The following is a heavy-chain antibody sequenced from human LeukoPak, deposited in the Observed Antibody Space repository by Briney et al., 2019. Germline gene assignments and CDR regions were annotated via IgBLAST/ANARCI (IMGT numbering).Heavy chain of an antibody. CDR3: ARNAYYSADY. D-gene: IGHD2/OR15-2a*01. CDR2: IHHSGST. CDR1: GGSISSGYW. Sequence: SETLSLTCDVSGGSISSGYWWSWVRQLPGKGLEWIGEIHHSGSTNYNPSLKSRATISVDKSKNQFSVMLTPVTAADTAVYYCARNAYYSADYWGQGTLVTVSS. V-gene: IGHV4-4*02. J-gene: IGHJ4*02.